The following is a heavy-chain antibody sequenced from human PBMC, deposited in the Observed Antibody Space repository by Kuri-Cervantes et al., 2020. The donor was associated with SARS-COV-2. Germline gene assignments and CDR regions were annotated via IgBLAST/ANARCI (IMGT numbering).Heavy chain of an antibody. J-gene: IGHJ6*02. CDR3: ATSKRDYDYYGMDV. CDR1: GFTFSSYA. D-gene: IGHD4/OR15-4a*01. Sequence: GESLKISCAASGFTFSSYAMSWVRQAPGKGLEWVAVISYDGSNKYYADSVKGRFTISRDNSKNTLYLQMNSLRAEDTAVYYCATSKRDYDYYGMDVWGQGTTVTVSS. CDR2: ISYDGSNK. V-gene: IGHV3-30-3*01.